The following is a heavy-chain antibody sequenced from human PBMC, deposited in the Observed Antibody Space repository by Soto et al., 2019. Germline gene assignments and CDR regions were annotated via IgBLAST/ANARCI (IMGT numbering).Heavy chain of an antibody. CDR2: IISLFGTT. Sequence: QVQLVQSGTEVKKPGSSVRVSCKASGGPFSNYTVSWVRQAPGQGLEWMGGIISLFGTTHYGQKFQGRVTITADESTSTAYMELRSLTSEDTAVYYCARGGSRRCDSPFDFWGQGTLVTVSS. J-gene: IGHJ4*02. D-gene: IGHD2-21*02. V-gene: IGHV1-69*12. CDR1: GGPFSNYT. CDR3: ARGGSRRCDSPFDF.